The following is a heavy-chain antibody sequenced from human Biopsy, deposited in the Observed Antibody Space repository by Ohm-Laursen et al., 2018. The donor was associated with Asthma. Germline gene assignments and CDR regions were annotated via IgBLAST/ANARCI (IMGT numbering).Heavy chain of an antibody. Sequence: SLRLSCAASGFMFRSFGMHWVRQAPGKGLEWVAVMSYDGSIKDYADSVKGRFTISRDNSMNTLYLHMNSLRVEDTAAYYCARGLDYSGRSGFDYWGQGTLVTVSS. D-gene: IGHD3-10*01. CDR2: MSYDGSIK. CDR1: GFMFRSFG. V-gene: IGHV3-30*03. J-gene: IGHJ4*02. CDR3: ARGLDYSGRSGFDY.